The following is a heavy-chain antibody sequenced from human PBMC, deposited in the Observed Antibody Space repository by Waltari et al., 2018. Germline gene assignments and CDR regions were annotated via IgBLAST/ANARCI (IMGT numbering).Heavy chain of an antibody. Sequence: QVQLVQSGAEVKKPGTSVKISCKASGYIFTTYHVYWVRKAPGEGLQHMGAINPRDGGKHDEQRFRGRVTRTRATSTSTVYMEIHSLRVEDTAVYYCSRDGLEYYYGMDVWGQGTTVTVSS. CDR3: SRDGLEYYYGMDV. D-gene: IGHD3-16*01. CDR2: INPRDGGK. J-gene: IGHJ6*02. V-gene: IGHV1-46*03. CDR1: GYIFTTYH.